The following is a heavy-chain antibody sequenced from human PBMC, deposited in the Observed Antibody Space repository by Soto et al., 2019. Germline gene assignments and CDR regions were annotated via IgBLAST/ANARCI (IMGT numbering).Heavy chain of an antibody. CDR3: AREGIAVAGFDY. D-gene: IGHD6-19*01. V-gene: IGHV4-61*01. CDR2: IYYSGST. J-gene: IGHJ4*02. Sequence: SETLSLTCTVSGGSVSSGSYYWSWIRQPPGKGLEWIGYIYYSGSTNYNPSLKSRVTISVDTSKNQFSLKLSSVTAADTAVYYCAREGIAVAGFDYWGQGTLVTVYS. CDR1: GGSVSSGSYY.